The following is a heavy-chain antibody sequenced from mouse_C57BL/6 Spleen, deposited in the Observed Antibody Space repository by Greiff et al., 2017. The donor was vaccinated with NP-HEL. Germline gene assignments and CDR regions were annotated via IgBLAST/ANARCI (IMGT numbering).Heavy chain of an antibody. Sequence: EVQLVESGGGLVQPKGSLKLSCAASGFSFNTYAMNWVRQAPGKGLEWVARIRSKSNNYATYYAVSVKYRFTISRDDSESMLYLQMNNLKTEDTAMYYCVSHVTGAFDDWGQGTTLTVSS. CDR2: IRSKSNNYAT. CDR1: GFSFNTYA. CDR3: VSHVTGAFDD. V-gene: IGHV10-1*01. J-gene: IGHJ2*01. D-gene: IGHD2-13*01.